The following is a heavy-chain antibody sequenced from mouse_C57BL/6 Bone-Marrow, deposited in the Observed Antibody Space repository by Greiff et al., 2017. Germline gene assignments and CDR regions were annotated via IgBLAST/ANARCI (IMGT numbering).Heavy chain of an antibody. CDR2: INPSTGGT. V-gene: IGHV1-42*01. Sequence: VHVKQSGPELVKPGASVKISCKASGYSFTGYYMNWVKQSPEKSLEWIGEINPSTGGTTYNQKFKAKATLTVEKSSSTAYMQLKSLASEDSAVYYCARSLFYYAMDYWGQGTSVTVSS. J-gene: IGHJ4*01. CDR1: GYSFTGYY. CDR3: ARSLFYYAMDY.